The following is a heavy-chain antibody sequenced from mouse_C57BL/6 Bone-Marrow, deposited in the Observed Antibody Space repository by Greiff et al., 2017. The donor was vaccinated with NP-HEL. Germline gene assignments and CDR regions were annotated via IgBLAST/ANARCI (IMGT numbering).Heavy chain of an antibody. CDR2: IFPGSGST. D-gene: IGHD2-5*01. Sequence: QVQLKESGPELVKPGASVKISCKASGYTFTDYYINWVKQRPGQGLEWIGWIFPGSGSTYYNEKFKGKATLTVDKSSSTAYMLLSSLTSEDSAVYFCARCPLYSNYFDYWGQGTTLTVSS. V-gene: IGHV1-75*01. CDR1: GYTFTDYY. J-gene: IGHJ2*01. CDR3: ARCPLYSNYFDY.